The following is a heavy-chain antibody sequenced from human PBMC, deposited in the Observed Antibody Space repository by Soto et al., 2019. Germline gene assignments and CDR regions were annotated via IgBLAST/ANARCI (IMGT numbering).Heavy chain of an antibody. D-gene: IGHD1-20*01. V-gene: IGHV1-3*01. CDR2: IDVDNDKP. J-gene: IGHJ4*02. CDR3: ARDHSRPYNYGLADY. Sequence: ASVKVSCKASGYAFTFYIIHWLGQAPGQGLEWMGWIDVDNDKPEYSQKFQDRVTITRDTSASTAYMELSSLRSEDTAVYYCARDHSRPYNYGLADYWGQGTLVTVST. CDR1: GYAFTFYI.